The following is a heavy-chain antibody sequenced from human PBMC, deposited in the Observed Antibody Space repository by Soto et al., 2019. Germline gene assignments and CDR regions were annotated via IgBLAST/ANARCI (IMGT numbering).Heavy chain of an antibody. CDR3: ARGRLAAADLDC. D-gene: IGHD6-13*01. CDR2: ISFDGTNK. CDR1: GFTFSSYA. J-gene: IGHJ4*02. Sequence: GGSLRLSCAASGFTFSSYAMHWVRQAPGKGLEWVAVISFDGTNKYYADSVKGRFTISRDISDNTLYLQMISLRPEDTAVYYCARGRLAAADLDCWGQGTLVTVSS. V-gene: IGHV3-30-3*01.